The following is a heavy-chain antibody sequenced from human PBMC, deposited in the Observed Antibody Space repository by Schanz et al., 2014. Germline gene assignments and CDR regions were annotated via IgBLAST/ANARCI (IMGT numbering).Heavy chain of an antibody. Sequence: QVQLVQSGAEVKKPGSSMKVSCKASGGTFSTYPINWLRQAPGQGLEWMGRIIPIHGIVNYAQRFQDRVKITADKSTSTAYMELGDLTSEDTAMYYCARSRSSNWYFFDYWGQGTLVTVSS. CDR1: GGTFSTYP. J-gene: IGHJ4*02. CDR3: ARSRSSNWYFFDY. CDR2: IIPIHGIV. V-gene: IGHV1-69*02. D-gene: IGHD6-13*01.